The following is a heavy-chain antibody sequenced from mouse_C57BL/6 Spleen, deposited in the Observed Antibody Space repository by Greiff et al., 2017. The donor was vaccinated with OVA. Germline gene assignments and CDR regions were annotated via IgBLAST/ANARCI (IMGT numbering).Heavy chain of an antibody. CDR1: GYTFTSYW. CDR2: IDPSASYT. J-gene: IGHJ4*01. CDR3: ARGGATVVAMDY. V-gene: IGHV1-50*01. D-gene: IGHD1-1*01. Sequence: QVQLQQPGAELVKPGASVKLSCKASGYTFTSYWMPWVKQRPGQGLEWIGEIDPSASYTDYNPKFKGKATLTVDTSSSTAYMQLSSLTSEDSAVYYCARGGATVVAMDYWGQGTSVTVSS.